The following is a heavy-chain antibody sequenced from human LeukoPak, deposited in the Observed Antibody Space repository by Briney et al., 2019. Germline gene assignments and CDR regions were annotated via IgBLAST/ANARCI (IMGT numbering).Heavy chain of an antibody. CDR3: AREWGYFDY. Sequence: TGGSLRLSCAASGFTVSSNYMSWVRQAPGKGLEWVSSITSSSSYIYYADSVKGRFTISRDNAKNSLSLQMNNLRAEDTAVYYCAREWGYFDYWGQGTPVTVSS. CDR2: ITSSSSYI. J-gene: IGHJ4*02. CDR1: GFTVSSNY. V-gene: IGHV3-21*01. D-gene: IGHD3-16*01.